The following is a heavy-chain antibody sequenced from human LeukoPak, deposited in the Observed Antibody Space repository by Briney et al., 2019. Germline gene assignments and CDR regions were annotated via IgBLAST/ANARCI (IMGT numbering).Heavy chain of an antibody. CDR1: GGSFSGYY. CDR3: ARVRGGYDQTFDY. CDR2: INHSGST. Sequence: SETLSLTCAVYGGSFSGYYWSWIRQPPGKGLEWIGEINHSGSTNYNPSLKSRVTISVDTSKNQFSLKLSSVTAADTAVYYCARVRGGYDQTFDYWGQGTLVTVSS. V-gene: IGHV4-34*01. D-gene: IGHD5-12*01. J-gene: IGHJ4*02.